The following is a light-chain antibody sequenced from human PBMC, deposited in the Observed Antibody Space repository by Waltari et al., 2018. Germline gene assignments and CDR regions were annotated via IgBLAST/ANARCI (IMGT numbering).Light chain of an antibody. CDR2: DVI. CDR3: SSYTTGSTLI. J-gene: IGLJ2*01. CDR1: SSDVGDYRY. Sequence: QSALTQPASVSGSPGQSITISCAGTSSDVGDYRYVSWYQQHPGKAPKLIIYDVINRPAGVSSRFSGSNSGNTASLTVSGLRAEDEADYYCSSYTTGSTLIFGGGTKLTVL. V-gene: IGLV2-14*03.